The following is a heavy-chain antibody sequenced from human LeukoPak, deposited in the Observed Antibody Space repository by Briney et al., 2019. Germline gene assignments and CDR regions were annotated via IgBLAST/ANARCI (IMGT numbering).Heavy chain of an antibody. D-gene: IGHD6-19*01. CDR3: ARDSTPYSSGWYVYNWFDP. CDR2: IRYDGSNK. J-gene: IGHJ5*02. Sequence: GGSLRLSCAASGFTFSSYGMHWVRQAPGKGLEWVAFIRYDGSNKYYADSVKGRFTISRDNSKNTLYLQMNSLRAEDTAVYYCARDSTPYSSGWYVYNWFDPWGQGTLVTVSS. CDR1: GFTFSSYG. V-gene: IGHV3-30*02.